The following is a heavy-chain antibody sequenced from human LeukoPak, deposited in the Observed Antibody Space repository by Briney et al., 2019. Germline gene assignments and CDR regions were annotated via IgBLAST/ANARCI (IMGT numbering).Heavy chain of an antibody. CDR2: IDPVDSYT. CDR3: ARLSGKGIDY. V-gene: IGHV5-10-1*01. CDR1: GYSFTSYW. Sequence: GESVKISCKGSGYSFTSYWISWVRQMPGKDLEWMGRIDPVDSYTNYSPSFQGHVTISADKSSSTAYLQWSSLKASDTAMYYCARLSGKGIDYWGQGTLVTVSS. J-gene: IGHJ4*02. D-gene: IGHD3-3*01.